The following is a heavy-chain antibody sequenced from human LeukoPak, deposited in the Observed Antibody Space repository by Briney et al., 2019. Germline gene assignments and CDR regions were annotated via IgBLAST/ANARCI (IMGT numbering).Heavy chain of an antibody. Sequence: GGSLRLSCAASGFTVSSNYMSWVRQAPGKGLEWVSVIYSGGSTYYADSVKGRFTISRDNSENILYTQMNSLRVEDTAVYYCARDAGAVAGTTYWYFDLWGRGTLVIVSS. CDR2: IYSGGST. J-gene: IGHJ2*01. CDR3: ARDAGAVAGTTYWYFDL. V-gene: IGHV3-53*05. D-gene: IGHD6-19*01. CDR1: GFTVSSNY.